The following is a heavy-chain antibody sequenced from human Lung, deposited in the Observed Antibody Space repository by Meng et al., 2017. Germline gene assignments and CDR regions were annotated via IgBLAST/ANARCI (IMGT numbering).Heavy chain of an antibody. Sequence: QVQLQQWGAGLLKPSETLSLTCVVSGGSFSDYYWSWIRQPPGKGLEWIGEINHSGSTNYNPSLESPATISVDTSQNNLSLKLSSVTAADSAVYYCARGPTTMAHDFDYWGQGTLVTVSS. J-gene: IGHJ4*02. V-gene: IGHV4-34*01. D-gene: IGHD4-11*01. CDR1: GGSFSDYY. CDR3: ARGPTTMAHDFDY. CDR2: INHSGST.